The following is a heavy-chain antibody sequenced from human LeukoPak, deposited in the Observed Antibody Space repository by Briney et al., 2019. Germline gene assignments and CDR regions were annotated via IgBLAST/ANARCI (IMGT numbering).Heavy chain of an antibody. CDR2: MNSNSGHT. CDR3: ARGRLGA. CDR1: GHSFTSYD. V-gene: IGHV1-8*01. J-gene: IGHJ4*02. Sequence: ASVKVSCKASGHSFTSYDINWVRQATGQGLEWMGWMNSNSGHTGYAQKFQGRVTITADKSTSTAYMELSSLRSEDTAVYYCARGRLGAWGQGTLVTVSS. D-gene: IGHD3-16*01.